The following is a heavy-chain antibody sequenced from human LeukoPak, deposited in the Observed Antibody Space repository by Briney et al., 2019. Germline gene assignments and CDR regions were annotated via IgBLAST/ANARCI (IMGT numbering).Heavy chain of an antibody. Sequence: PSETLSLTCTVSGGSISSGSYYWSWIRQPAGKGLEWIGRIYTRGSTNYNPSLKSRVTISVDTSKNQFSLKLSSVTAADTAVYYCARHGRRRITIFGVAESYYMDVWGKGTTVTVSS. CDR1: GGSISSGSYY. CDR3: ARHGRRRITIFGVAESYYMDV. V-gene: IGHV4-61*02. J-gene: IGHJ6*03. CDR2: IYTRGST. D-gene: IGHD3-3*01.